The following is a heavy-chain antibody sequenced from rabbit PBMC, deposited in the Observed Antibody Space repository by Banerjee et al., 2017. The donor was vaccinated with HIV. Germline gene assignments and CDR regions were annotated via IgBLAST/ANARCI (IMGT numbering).Heavy chain of an antibody. Sequence: QEQLVESGGGLVTPGGSLTLTCTVSGFSLSSYAMQWVRQAPGKGPEWIAYIDPVFGNTYYASWVKGRFTISKTSSTTVTLQMTSLTAADTATYFCARGYAGYAGYGYDVIYFNLWGQGTLVTV. CDR1: GFSLSSYA. D-gene: IGHD6-1*01. CDR2: IDPVFGNT. V-gene: IGHV1S45*01. CDR3: ARGYAGYAGYGYDVIYFNL. J-gene: IGHJ4*01.